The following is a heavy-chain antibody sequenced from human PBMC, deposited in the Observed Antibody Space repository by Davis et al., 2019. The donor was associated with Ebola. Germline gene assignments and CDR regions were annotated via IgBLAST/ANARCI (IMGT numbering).Heavy chain of an antibody. D-gene: IGHD2-15*01. Sequence: AASVKVSCKASGYTFTSCGISWVRQAPGQGLEWMGWISAYTGDTNDAQKFQGRVTMTTDTSTSTAYMELRSLRSDDTAVYYCARDVVVVAATDWFDPWGQGTLVTVSS. CDR2: ISAYTGDT. CDR3: ARDVVVVAATDWFDP. V-gene: IGHV1-18*01. J-gene: IGHJ5*02. CDR1: GYTFTSCG.